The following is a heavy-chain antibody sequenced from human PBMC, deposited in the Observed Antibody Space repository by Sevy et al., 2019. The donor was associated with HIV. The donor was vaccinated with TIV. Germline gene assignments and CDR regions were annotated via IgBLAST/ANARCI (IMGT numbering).Heavy chain of an antibody. Sequence: GGSLRLSCAASGFTFSSHYMSWVRQAPGKGLEWVANIKQDGSDKFYVESVKGRFTISRDNAKNSLYLQLSSLRAEDTAMYFCARDALYDYDSERHYDDAFDMWGPGTMVTVSS. D-gene: IGHD3-22*01. J-gene: IGHJ3*02. V-gene: IGHV3-7*01. CDR2: IKQDGSDK. CDR3: ARDALYDYDSERHYDDAFDM. CDR1: GFTFSSHY.